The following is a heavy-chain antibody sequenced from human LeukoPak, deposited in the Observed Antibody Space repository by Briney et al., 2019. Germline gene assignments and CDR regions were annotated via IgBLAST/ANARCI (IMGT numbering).Heavy chain of an antibody. J-gene: IGHJ5*02. CDR1: GGTFSSYA. Sequence: SLKVSCKASGGTFSSYAISWVRQAPGQGLGWMGGIIPIFGTANYAQKFQGRVTITADESTSTAYMELSSLRSEDTAVYYCARDGHPYCSSTSCYLYNWFDPWGQGTLVTVSS. D-gene: IGHD2-2*01. CDR3: ARDGHPYCSSTSCYLYNWFDP. CDR2: IIPIFGTA. V-gene: IGHV1-69*13.